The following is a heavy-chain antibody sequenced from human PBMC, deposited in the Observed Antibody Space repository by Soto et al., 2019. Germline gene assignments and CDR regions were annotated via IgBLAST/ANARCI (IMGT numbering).Heavy chain of an antibody. CDR1: GGSISSGDYY. CDR3: ARTSGDYGLSKYFQH. D-gene: IGHD4-17*01. Sequence: QVQLQESGPGLVEPSQTLSLICTVSGGSISSGDYYWSWIRQLPGKGLEWIGYIYYSGTTFHNPSLKSRVSISVVTSKNLFSLKLSSMTAADTAVYYCARTSGDYGLSKYFQHWGQGTLVTVSS. CDR2: IYYSGTT. V-gene: IGHV4-31*03. J-gene: IGHJ1*01.